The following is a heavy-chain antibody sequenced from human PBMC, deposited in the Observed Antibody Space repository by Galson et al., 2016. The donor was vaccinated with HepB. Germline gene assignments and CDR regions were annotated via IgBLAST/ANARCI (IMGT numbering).Heavy chain of an antibody. CDR3: ARDGVRWSPVGYFHH. Sequence: SLRLSCAASGFTFSNFGMSWVRQAPGKGLEGVSLISGSGSSTSYADSVEGRFTISRDNSKNTLYLQMSSLSPDDTAVYYCARDGVRWSPVGYFHHWGQGTLVSVSS. D-gene: IGHD3-3*01. CDR2: ISGSGSST. CDR1: GFTFSNFG. J-gene: IGHJ1*01. V-gene: IGHV3-23*01.